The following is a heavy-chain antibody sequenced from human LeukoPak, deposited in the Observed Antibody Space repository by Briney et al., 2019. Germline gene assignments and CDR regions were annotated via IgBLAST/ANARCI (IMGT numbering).Heavy chain of an antibody. CDR3: ARGSGYHFDY. D-gene: IGHD3-22*01. V-gene: IGHV6-1*01. CDR1: GDSVSSNNAA. CDR2: TYYRSKRYN. Sequence: SQTLSLTCAISGDSVSSNNAAWNWIRQSPSRGLEWLGRTYYRSKRYNDYAVSVKSRIIISPDTSKNQFSLHLNSVTPEDTAVYYCARGSGYHFDYWGQGTLVTVSS. J-gene: IGHJ4*02.